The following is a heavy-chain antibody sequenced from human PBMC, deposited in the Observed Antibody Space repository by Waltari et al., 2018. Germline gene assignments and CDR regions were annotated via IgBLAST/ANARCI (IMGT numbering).Heavy chain of an antibody. CDR2: ISAYNGKT. V-gene: IGHV1-18*01. D-gene: IGHD2-2*01. Sequence: QVQLVQSGAEVKKPGASVKVSCKASGYTFTSYGISWVRQAPGPGLEWLGWISAYNGKTNYAQKLQGRGTMTTDTSTSTAYMELRSLRSDDTAVYYCVRGRDCSSTSCYPAYYYYYYGMDVWGQGTTVTVSS. J-gene: IGHJ6*02. CDR1: GYTFTSYG. CDR3: VRGRDCSSTSCYPAYYYYYYGMDV.